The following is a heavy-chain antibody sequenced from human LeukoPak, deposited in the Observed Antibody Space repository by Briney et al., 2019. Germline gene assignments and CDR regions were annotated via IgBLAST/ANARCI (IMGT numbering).Heavy chain of an antibody. CDR1: GYTFTSYY. V-gene: IGHV1-46*01. CDR2: INPSGGST. J-gene: IGHJ3*02. Sequence: ASVTVSCKASGYTFTSYYMHWVRQAPGQGLEWMGIINPSGGSTSYAQKFQGRVTMTRDMSTSTVYMELSSLRSEDTAVYYCARVRVRLSRLDAFDIWGQGTMVTVSS. D-gene: IGHD6-19*01. CDR3: ARVRVRLSRLDAFDI.